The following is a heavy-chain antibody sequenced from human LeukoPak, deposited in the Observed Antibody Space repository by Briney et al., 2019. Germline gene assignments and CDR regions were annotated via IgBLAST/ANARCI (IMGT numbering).Heavy chain of an antibody. CDR1: GFTFSSYS. D-gene: IGHD3-9*01. CDR3: ARDRDDTAFDY. V-gene: IGHV3-21*01. CDR2: ISSSSSYI. Sequence: GGSLRLSWAASGFTFSSYSMNWVRQAPGEGLEWVSSISSSSSYIYYADSVKGRFTISRDNAKNSLYLQMNSLRAEDTAVYYCARDRDDTAFDYWGQGTLVTVSS. J-gene: IGHJ4*02.